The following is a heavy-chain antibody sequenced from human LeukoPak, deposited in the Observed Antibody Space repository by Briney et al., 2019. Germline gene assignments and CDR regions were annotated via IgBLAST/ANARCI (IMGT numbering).Heavy chain of an antibody. V-gene: IGHV1-69*05. CDR1: GGTFISYA. D-gene: IGHD6-19*01. J-gene: IGHJ3*02. Sequence: SVKVSCKASGGTFISYAISWVRQAPGQGLEWMGRIIPIFGTANYAQKFQGRVTITTDESTSTAYMELSSLRSEDTAVYYCALAVAGSTFDIWGQGTMVTVSS. CDR3: ALAVAGSTFDI. CDR2: IIPIFGTA.